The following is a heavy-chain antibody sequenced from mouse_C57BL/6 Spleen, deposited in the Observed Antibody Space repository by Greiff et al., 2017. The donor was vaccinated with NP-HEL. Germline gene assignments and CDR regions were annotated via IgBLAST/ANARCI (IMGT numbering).Heavy chain of an antibody. CDR3: ARGGANYYYGY. CDR1: GYAFSSSW. D-gene: IGHD3-1*01. Sequence: QVQLKQSGPELVKPGASVKISCKASGYAFSSSWVNWVKQRPGKGLEWIGRIYPGDGDTNYNGKFKGKATLTADKSSSTAYMQLSSLTSEDSAVYFSARGGANYYYGYWGQGTTLTVSS. CDR2: IYPGDGDT. V-gene: IGHV1-82*01. J-gene: IGHJ2*01.